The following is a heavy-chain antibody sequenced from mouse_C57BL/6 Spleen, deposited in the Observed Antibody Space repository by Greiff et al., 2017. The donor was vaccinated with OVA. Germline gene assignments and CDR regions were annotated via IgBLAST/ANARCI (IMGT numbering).Heavy chain of an antibody. Sequence: DVKLVESGGGLVKPGGSLKLSCAASGFTFSDYGMHWVRQAPEKGLEWVAYISSGSSTIYYADTVKGRFTISRDNAKNTLFLQMTSLRSEDTAMYYCARNPTGMAMDYWGQGTSVTVSS. CDR2: ISSGSSTI. J-gene: IGHJ4*01. CDR1: GFTFSDYG. V-gene: IGHV5-17*01. D-gene: IGHD4-1*02. CDR3: ARNPTGMAMDY.